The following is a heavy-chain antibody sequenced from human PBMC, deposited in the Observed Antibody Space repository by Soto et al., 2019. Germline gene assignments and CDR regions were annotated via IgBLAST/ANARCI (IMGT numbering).Heavy chain of an antibody. J-gene: IGHJ4*02. CDR2: IIPIFGTA. CDR3: ASEQITGTHKWVHIDY. V-gene: IGHV1-69*13. D-gene: IGHD1-7*01. CDR1: GGTFSSYA. Sequence: SVKVSCKASGGTFSSYAISWVRQAPGQGLEWMGGIIPIFGTANYAQKFQGRVTITADESTSTAYMELSSLRSEDTAVYYCASEQITGTHKWVHIDYWGQGTLVTVSS.